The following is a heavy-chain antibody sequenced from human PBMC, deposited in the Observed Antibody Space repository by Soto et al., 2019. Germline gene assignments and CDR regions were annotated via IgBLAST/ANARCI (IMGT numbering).Heavy chain of an antibody. D-gene: IGHD5-12*01. V-gene: IGHV4-61*01. Sequence: QVQLQESGPGLVKPSETLSLTCTVSGGSVSSGSYYWSWIRQPPGKGLEWIGYIYYSGSTNYNPSLNSLVTRSVDTSKNQFSLKLSSVTAADTAVYYCARDFRSGYDYGSEWFDPWGQGTLVTVSS. CDR2: IYYSGST. CDR1: GGSVSSGSYY. J-gene: IGHJ5*02. CDR3: ARDFRSGYDYGSEWFDP.